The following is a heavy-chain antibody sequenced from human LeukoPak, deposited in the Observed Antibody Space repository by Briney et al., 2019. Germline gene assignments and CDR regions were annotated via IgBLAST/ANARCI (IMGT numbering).Heavy chain of an antibody. D-gene: IGHD3-22*01. CDR1: GFTFNNYG. Sequence: GGSLRLSCAASGFTFNNYGMNWVRQAPGKGLEWVSSISSSSSYIYYADSVKGRFTISRDNAKNSLYLQMNSLRAEDTAVYYCARAGTYYYDSSGYYEPPHFDYWGQGTLVTVSS. V-gene: IGHV3-21*01. CDR2: ISSSSSYI. J-gene: IGHJ4*02. CDR3: ARAGTYYYDSSGYYEPPHFDY.